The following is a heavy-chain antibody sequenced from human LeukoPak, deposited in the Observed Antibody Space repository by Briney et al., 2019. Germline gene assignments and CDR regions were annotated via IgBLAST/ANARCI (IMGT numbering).Heavy chain of an antibody. CDR1: GFTFDNHG. J-gene: IGHJ4*02. Sequence: GGSLRLSCAASGFTFDNHGMNCVRQAPGKGREWVSGINWNGGSTGYTDSVKGRFTISRDNAKNSLYLQMNSLGAEDTALYYCARTRYCGSSSCYVGDFDFWGQGTLVTVSS. D-gene: IGHD2-2*01. CDR3: ARTRYCGSSSCYVGDFDF. CDR2: INWNGGST. V-gene: IGHV3-20*04.